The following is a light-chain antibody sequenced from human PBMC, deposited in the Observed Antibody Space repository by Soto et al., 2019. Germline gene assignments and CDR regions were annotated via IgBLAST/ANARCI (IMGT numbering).Light chain of an antibody. CDR1: QSISSW. CDR3: QQYNSSSLT. CDR2: KAS. J-gene: IGKJ4*01. Sequence: DIQMTQSPSTLSASVGDRVTITCRASQSISSWLAWYQQKPGKAPKLLIYKASSLESGVPSRFSGSGSGTDFTLTISSLQPDDVATYYCQQYNSSSLTFGGGTKVEIK. V-gene: IGKV1-5*03.